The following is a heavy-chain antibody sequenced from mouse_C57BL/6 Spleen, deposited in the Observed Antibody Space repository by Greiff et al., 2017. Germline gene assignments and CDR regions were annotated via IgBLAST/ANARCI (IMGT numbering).Heavy chain of an antibody. CDR2: IDPSDSYT. Sequence: QVHVKQPGAELVMPGASVKLSCKASGYTFTSYWMHWVKQRPGQGLEWIGEIDPSDSYTNYNQKFKGKSTLTVDKSSSTAYMQLSSLTSEDSAVYYCARAGDYFYFDYWGQGTTLTVSS. D-gene: IGHD2-4*01. CDR3: ARAGDYFYFDY. V-gene: IGHV1-69*01. J-gene: IGHJ2*01. CDR1: GYTFTSYW.